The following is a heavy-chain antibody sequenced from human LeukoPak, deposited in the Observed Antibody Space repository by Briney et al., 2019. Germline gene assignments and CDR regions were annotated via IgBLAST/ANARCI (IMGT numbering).Heavy chain of an antibody. CDR2: IIPIFGTA. CDR3: ARGGYSYGYDY. D-gene: IGHD5-18*01. Sequence: ASVKVSCKASGGTFSSYAISWVRQAPGQGLEWMGGIIPIFGTANYAQKFQGRVTITADKSTSTAYMELSSLRSDDTAVYYCARGGYSYGYDYWGQGTLVTVSS. V-gene: IGHV1-69*06. J-gene: IGHJ4*02. CDR1: GGTFSSYA.